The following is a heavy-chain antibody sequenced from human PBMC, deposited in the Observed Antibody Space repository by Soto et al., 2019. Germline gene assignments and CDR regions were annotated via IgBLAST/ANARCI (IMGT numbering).Heavy chain of an antibody. Sequence: QVQLQESGPGLVKPSETLSLTCTVSGGSISSYYWSWIRQPPGKGLEWIGSIYYSGSTNYNPSLKHRVTLSVDTSKNQYPLELRSVTAAHTAVYSCARHGYVSSGHYLYSFDYWGQGTLVTVSS. D-gene: IGHD3-22*01. CDR2: IYYSGST. CDR1: GGSISSYY. CDR3: ARHGYVSSGHYLYSFDY. V-gene: IGHV4-59*08. J-gene: IGHJ4*02.